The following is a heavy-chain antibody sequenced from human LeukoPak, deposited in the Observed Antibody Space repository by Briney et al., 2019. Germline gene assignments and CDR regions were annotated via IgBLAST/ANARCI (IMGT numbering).Heavy chain of an antibody. V-gene: IGHV3-9*01. D-gene: IGHD5-18*01. CDR3: ARDARGGYTYGGLDY. J-gene: IGHJ4*02. Sequence: PGRSLRLSCAVSGFSFDDYAMHWVRQVPGKGLEWVSGISWNNDNIAYADSVKGRFTISRDNAKNSLYLEMNSLRGEDTAVYYCARDARGGYTYGGLDYWGQGTLVTVSS. CDR2: ISWNNDNI. CDR1: GFSFDDYA.